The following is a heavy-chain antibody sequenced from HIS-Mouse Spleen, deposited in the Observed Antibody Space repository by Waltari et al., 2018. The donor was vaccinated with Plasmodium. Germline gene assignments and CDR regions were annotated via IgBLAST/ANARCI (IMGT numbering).Heavy chain of an antibody. CDR3: ARVLGYKAAAGTFVEYFQH. J-gene: IGHJ1*01. V-gene: IGHV1-2*02. CDR1: GYTFTGYY. D-gene: IGHD6-13*01. Sequence: GAEVKKPGASVKVSCKASGYTFTGYYMHWVRQAPGQGLEWMGWINPNSGGTNYAQKFQGRVTMTRDTSISTAYMELSRLRSDDTAVYYCARVLGYKAAAGTFVEYFQHWGQGTLVTVSS. CDR2: INPNSGGT.